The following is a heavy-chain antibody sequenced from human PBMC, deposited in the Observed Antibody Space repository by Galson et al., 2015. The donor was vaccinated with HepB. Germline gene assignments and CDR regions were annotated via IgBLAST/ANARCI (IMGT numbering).Heavy chain of an antibody. D-gene: IGHD3-22*01. CDR1: GFTFSSYA. CDR2: ISGSGGST. Sequence: SLRLSCAASGFTFSSYAMSWVRQAPGKGLEWVSAISGSGGSTYYADSVKGRFTISRDNSKNTLYLQMNSLRAEDTAVYYYAKDRSMIVVVITPSYFDYWGHGTLVTVSS. V-gene: IGHV3-23*01. J-gene: IGHJ4*01. CDR3: AKDRSMIVVVITPSYFDY.